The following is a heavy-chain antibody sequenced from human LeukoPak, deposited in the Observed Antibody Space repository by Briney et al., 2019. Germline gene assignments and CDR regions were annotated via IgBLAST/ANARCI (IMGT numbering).Heavy chain of an antibody. CDR1: GFTFSSYS. D-gene: IGHD2-15*01. Sequence: GGSLRLSCAASGFTFSSYSMNWVRQAPGKGLEWVSSISSSSDYIYYADSVKGRFTISRDNAKNSLYLQMNNLRAEDTAVYYCERKYCSGGSCYWGFDYWGQGTLVTVSS. CDR2: ISSSSDYI. CDR3: ERKYCSGGSCYWGFDY. J-gene: IGHJ4*02. V-gene: IGHV3-21*01.